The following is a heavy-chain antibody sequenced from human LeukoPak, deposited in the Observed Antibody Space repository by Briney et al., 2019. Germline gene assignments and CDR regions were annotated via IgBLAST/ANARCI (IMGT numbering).Heavy chain of an antibody. CDR2: ISYDGSNK. CDR1: GFIFSSYG. D-gene: IGHD3-22*01. Sequence: GGSLRLSCAASGFIFSSYGMHWVRQAPGKGLEWVAVISYDGSNKYYADSVKGRFTISRDNSKNTLYLQMNSLRAEDTAVYYCAKDKYYDSSGPFDYWGQGTLVTVSS. CDR3: AKDKYYDSSGPFDY. V-gene: IGHV3-30*18. J-gene: IGHJ4*02.